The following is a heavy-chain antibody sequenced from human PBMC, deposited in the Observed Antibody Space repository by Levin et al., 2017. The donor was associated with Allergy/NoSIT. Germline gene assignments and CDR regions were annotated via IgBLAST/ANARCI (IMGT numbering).Heavy chain of an antibody. CDR3: AKDRYWYCSSTSCYAVDY. D-gene: IGHD2-2*01. CDR2: ISYDGSNK. CDR1: GFTFSSYG. V-gene: IGHV3-30*18. J-gene: IGHJ4*02. Sequence: LSLTCAASGFTFSSYGMHWVRQAPGKGLEWVAVISYDGSNKYYADSVKGRFTISRDNSKNTLYLQMNSLRAEDTAVYYCAKDRYWYCSSTSCYAVDYWGQGTLVTVSS.